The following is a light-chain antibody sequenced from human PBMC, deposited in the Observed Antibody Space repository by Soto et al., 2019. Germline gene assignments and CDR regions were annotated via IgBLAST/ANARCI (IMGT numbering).Light chain of an antibody. CDR1: QSVSTS. CDR2: GAS. Sequence: IVLTQPPVTLAVSPGESAVLSCRASQSVSTSLAWYQHKPGQAPRLLIYGASTRATGIPARFSGSGSGTEFTLTISSLQSEDFAVYYCQQYNNWPRITFGQGTRLEIK. CDR3: QQYNNWPRIT. V-gene: IGKV3-15*01. J-gene: IGKJ5*01.